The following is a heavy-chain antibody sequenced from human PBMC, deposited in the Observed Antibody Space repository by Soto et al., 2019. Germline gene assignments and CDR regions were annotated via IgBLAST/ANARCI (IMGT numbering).Heavy chain of an antibody. J-gene: IGHJ5*02. CDR2: IYYSGST. CDR1: GGSISSSSYY. D-gene: IGHD2-15*01. V-gene: IGHV4-39*01. CDR3: ARRVVVVGNNWFDP. Sequence: SETLSLTCTVSGGSISSSSYYWGWIRQPPGKGLEWIGSIYYSGSTYYNPSLKSRVTISVDTSKNQFSLKLSSVTAADTAVYYCARRVVVVGNNWFDPWCQGTLVTVSS.